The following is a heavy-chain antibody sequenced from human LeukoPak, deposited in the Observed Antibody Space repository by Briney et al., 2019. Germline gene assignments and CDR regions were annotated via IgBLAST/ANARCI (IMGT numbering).Heavy chain of an antibody. Sequence: SETLSLTCTVSGDSISSSTSSTTYYWGWIRQPPGKGLEWIGEINHSGSTNYNPSLKSRVTISVDTSKNQFSLKLSSVTAADTAVYYCARRPYCSGGSCYSGYYYYGMDVWGQGTTVTVSS. CDR2: INHSGST. CDR1: GDSISSSTSSTTYY. CDR3: ARRPYCSGGSCYSGYYYYGMDV. V-gene: IGHV4-39*07. D-gene: IGHD2-15*01. J-gene: IGHJ6*02.